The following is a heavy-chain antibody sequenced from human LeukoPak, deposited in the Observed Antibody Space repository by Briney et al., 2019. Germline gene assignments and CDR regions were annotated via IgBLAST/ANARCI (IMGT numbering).Heavy chain of an antibody. V-gene: IGHV3-23*01. CDR2: ISGSGGST. D-gene: IGHD6-19*01. Sequence: PGGSLRLSCAASGFTFSSYAMSWVRQAPGKGLEWVSAISGSGGSTYYADSVKGRFTISRDNSKNTLHLQMNSLRAEDTAVYYCAKGGTYSSGWYLSSYFDYWGQGTLVTVSS. CDR1: GFTFSSYA. CDR3: AKGGTYSSGWYLSSYFDY. J-gene: IGHJ4*02.